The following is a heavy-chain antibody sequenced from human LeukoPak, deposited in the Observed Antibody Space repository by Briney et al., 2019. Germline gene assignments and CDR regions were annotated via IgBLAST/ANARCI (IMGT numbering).Heavy chain of an antibody. CDR3: VREGTGGYRYD. CDR1: GFTFSTYS. V-gene: IGHV3-64D*06. CDR2: ISSNGGST. J-gene: IGHJ4*02. D-gene: IGHD5-18*01. Sequence: GTSLRLSCAASGFTFSTYSMHWVRQAPGKGLEYVSAISSNGGSTYYADSVKGRFTISRDNSKNTLYLQMSSLRAEDTAVYYCVREGTGGYRYDWGQGTLVTVSS.